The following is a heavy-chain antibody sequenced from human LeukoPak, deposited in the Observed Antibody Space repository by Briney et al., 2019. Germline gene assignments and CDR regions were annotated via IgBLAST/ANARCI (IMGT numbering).Heavy chain of an antibody. Sequence: PSETLSLTCTVSGGSISSYYWSWIRQPPGKGLEWIGYIYYSGSTNYNPSLKSRVTISVDTSKNQFSLKLSSVTAADTAVYYCARRWVLGGRDAFDIWGQGTMVTVSP. D-gene: IGHD2-15*01. V-gene: IGHV4-59*01. J-gene: IGHJ3*02. CDR1: GGSISSYY. CDR3: ARRWVLGGRDAFDI. CDR2: IYYSGST.